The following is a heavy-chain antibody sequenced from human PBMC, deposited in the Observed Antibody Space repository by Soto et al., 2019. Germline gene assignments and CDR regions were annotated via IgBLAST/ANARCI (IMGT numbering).Heavy chain of an antibody. CDR1: GGSISSGDYY. CDR3: ARAPPLGYFDY. J-gene: IGHJ4*02. Sequence: QVQLQESGPGLVKPSQTLSLTCTVSGGSISSGDYYWSWIRQPPGKGLEWIGYIYHSGSTYYNPSLKSRVTISVATSKNQFSLKLSSVTAADTAVDYCARAPPLGYFDYWGQGTLVTVSS. V-gene: IGHV4-30-4*01. CDR2: IYHSGST.